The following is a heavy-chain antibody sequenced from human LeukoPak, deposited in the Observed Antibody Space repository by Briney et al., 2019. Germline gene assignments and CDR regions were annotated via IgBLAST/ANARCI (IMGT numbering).Heavy chain of an antibody. Sequence: PSETLSLTCTVSGDSISSGSHYWGWIRQPPGKGLEWIGTIYYSGITYYNPSLKSRVTMSVDTSKNQISLKLSSVTAADTAVYYCARVRGYYDSSGYDYWGQGTLVTVSS. CDR1: GDSISSGSHY. CDR3: ARVRGYYDSSGYDY. V-gene: IGHV4-39*07. J-gene: IGHJ4*02. CDR2: IYYSGIT. D-gene: IGHD3-22*01.